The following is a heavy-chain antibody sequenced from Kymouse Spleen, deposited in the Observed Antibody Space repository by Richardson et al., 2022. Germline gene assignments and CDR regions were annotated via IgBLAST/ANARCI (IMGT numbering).Heavy chain of an antibody. CDR2: IRSKANSYAT. CDR1: GFTFSGSA. CDR3: TRQGYGDFFFDY. J-gene: IGHJ4*02. D-gene: IGHD4-17*01. V-gene: IGHV3-73*02. Sequence: EVQLVESGGGLVQPGGSLKLSCAASGFTFSGSAMHWVRQASGKGLEWVGRIRSKANSYATAYAASVKGRFTISRDDSKNTAYLQMNSLKTEDTAVYYCTRQGYGDFFFDYWGQGTLVTVSS.